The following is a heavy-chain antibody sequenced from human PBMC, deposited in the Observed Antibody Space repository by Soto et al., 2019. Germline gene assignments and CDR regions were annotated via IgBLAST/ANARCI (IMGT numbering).Heavy chain of an antibody. CDR3: ARTLTAAGTENWFDP. CDR1: VGPIRGSG. D-gene: IGHD6-13*01. Sequence: PSESLSLTATVPVGPIRGSGGGWSGRPAGRGLEWIGRIYTLGSTNYNPSLKSRVIMSVDTSKNQFSLKLSAVTAADTAVYYCARTLTAAGTENWFDPWGQGTLVTVSS. CDR2: IYTLGST. J-gene: IGHJ5*02. V-gene: IGHV4-4*07.